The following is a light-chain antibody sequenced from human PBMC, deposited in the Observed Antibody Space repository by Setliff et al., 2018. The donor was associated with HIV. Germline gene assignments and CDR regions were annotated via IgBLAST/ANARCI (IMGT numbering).Light chain of an antibody. J-gene: IGLJ1*01. CDR3: SSYTSSSTLNV. CDR2: EVN. CDR1: TSDIGSYNR. V-gene: IGLV2-14*02. Sequence: QSALAQPAAVSGSPGQSIIISCTGTTSDIGSYNRVSWYQQRPGTAPKLIIYEVNKRPSGVSNRFSGSKSDNTATLTISGLQAEDEADYYCSSYTSSSTLNVFGTGTKVTV.